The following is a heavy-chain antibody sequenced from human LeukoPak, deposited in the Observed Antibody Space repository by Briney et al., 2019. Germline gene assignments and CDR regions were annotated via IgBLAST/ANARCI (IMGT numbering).Heavy chain of an antibody. CDR3: ARDWTPYSSSWSKPGPWYFDL. D-gene: IGHD6-13*01. Sequence: SETLSLTCTVSGGSISSYYWSWIRQPAGKGLEWIGRIYTSGSTNYSPSLKSRVTMSVDTSKNQFSLKLSSVTVADTAVYYCARDWTPYSSSWSKPGPWYFDLWGRGTLVTVSS. CDR2: IYTSGST. CDR1: GGSISSYY. V-gene: IGHV4-4*07. J-gene: IGHJ2*01.